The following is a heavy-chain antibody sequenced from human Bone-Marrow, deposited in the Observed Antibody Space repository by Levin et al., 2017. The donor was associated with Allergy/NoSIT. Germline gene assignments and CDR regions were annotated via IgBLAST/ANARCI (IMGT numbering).Heavy chain of an antibody. CDR2: ISYDGSTK. D-gene: IGHD6-6*01. J-gene: IGHJ1*01. V-gene: IGHV3-30-3*01. Sequence: AGGSLRLSCAASGFTFGSYAMHWVRQAPGTGLEWVALISYDGSTKYFAESVKGRFTMSRDNSKNTLYLQMQSLIAEDTACYYCARDAYSTSSPDFQDWGQGTLVTVSS. CDR1: GFTFGSYA. CDR3: ARDAYSTSSPDFQD.